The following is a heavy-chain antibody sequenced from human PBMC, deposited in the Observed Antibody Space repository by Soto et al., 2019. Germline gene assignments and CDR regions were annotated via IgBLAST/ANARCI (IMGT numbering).Heavy chain of an antibody. V-gene: IGHV3-7*01. Sequence: GGSLRLSCAASEFTFDKYYMTWVRQAPGKGPEWVANVKPDGSEQYYVDSVKGRFTISRDNANNSLYLQMNSLRAEDTAVYFCARGNWNYYYGFDVWGQGTTVTVSS. J-gene: IGHJ6*02. CDR2: VKPDGSEQ. CDR1: EFTFDKYY. CDR3: ARGNWNYYYGFDV. D-gene: IGHD1-20*01.